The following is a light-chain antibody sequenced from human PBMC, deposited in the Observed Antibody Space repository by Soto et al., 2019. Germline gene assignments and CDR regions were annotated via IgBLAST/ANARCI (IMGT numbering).Light chain of an antibody. CDR3: CSYTSSSRYV. V-gene: IGLV2-14*01. Sequence: QSALTQPASVSGSPGQSITISCTGTSSDVGGYKYVSWYQQHPGKAPKFMIYDVSIRPSGVSNRFSGSKSGNTASLTISGLKAEDEAAYYCCSYTSSSRYVFGTGTKLTVL. CDR1: SSDVGGYKY. J-gene: IGLJ1*01. CDR2: DVS.